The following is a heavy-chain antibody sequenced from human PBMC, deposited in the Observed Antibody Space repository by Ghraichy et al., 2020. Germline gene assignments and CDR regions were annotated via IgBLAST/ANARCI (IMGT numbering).Heavy chain of an antibody. CDR3: ARAPRAYYGSGSYYRPYYYYGMDV. CDR2: INHSGST. V-gene: IGHV4-34*01. J-gene: IGHJ6*02. Sequence: SETLSLTCAVYGGSFSGYYWSWIRQPPGKGLEWIGEINHSGSTNYNPSLKSRVTISVDTSKNQFSLKLSSVTAADTAVYYCARAPRAYYGSGSYYRPYYYYGMDVWGQGTTVTVSS. D-gene: IGHD3-10*01. CDR1: GGSFSGYY.